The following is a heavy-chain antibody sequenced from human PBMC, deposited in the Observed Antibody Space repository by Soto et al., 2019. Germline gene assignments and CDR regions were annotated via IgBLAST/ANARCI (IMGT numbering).Heavy chain of an antibody. Sequence: SETLSLTCAVYGGSFSGYYWSWIRQPPGKGLEWIGEINHSGSTNYNPSLKSRVTISVDTSKNQFSLKLSSVTAADTAVYYCARDSEIAARFDYWGQGTLVTVSS. CDR3: ARDSEIAARFDY. J-gene: IGHJ4*02. V-gene: IGHV4-34*01. CDR2: INHSGST. CDR1: GGSFSGYY. D-gene: IGHD6-6*01.